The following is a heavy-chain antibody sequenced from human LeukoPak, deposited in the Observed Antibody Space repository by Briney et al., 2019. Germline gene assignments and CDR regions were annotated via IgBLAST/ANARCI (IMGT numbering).Heavy chain of an antibody. V-gene: IGHV3-30*18. CDR1: GFTFSSYG. D-gene: IGHD3-3*01. J-gene: IGHJ4*02. CDR2: ISYDGSNK. Sequence: GGSLRLSCAASGFTFSSYGMHWVRQAPGKGLEWVAVISYDGSNKYYADSVKGRFTISRDNSKNTLYLQMNSLRAEDTAVYYCAKSPRFWSGYYTPPYFDYWGQGTLVTVSS. CDR3: AKSPRFWSGYYTPPYFDY.